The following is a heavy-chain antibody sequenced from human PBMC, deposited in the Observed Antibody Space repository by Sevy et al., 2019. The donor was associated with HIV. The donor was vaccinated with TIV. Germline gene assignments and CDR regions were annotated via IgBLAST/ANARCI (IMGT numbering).Heavy chain of an antibody. CDR2: ISFDGNKK. D-gene: IGHD3-9*01. J-gene: IGHJ4*01. CDR1: GFIFSGYG. V-gene: IGHV3-30*18. CDR3: AKERRGFYEDKTGYYADGPSVDY. Sequence: GGSLRLSCAASGFIFSGYGMHWVRQAPGRGLEWVSFISFDGNKKYYAEFVKGRFTISKDTSKNTLFLEMNSLGAEDTAVYFCAKERRGFYEDKTGYYADGPSVDYWGQGTLVTVSS.